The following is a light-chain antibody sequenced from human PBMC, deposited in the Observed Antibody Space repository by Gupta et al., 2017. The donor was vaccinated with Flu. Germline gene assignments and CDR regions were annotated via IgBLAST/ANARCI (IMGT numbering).Light chain of an antibody. Sequence: SYEPTQSLSMSVALGRTAKICCGGNNIGGKNVHWYQKRPGPAPVLVIYRDVSRPTRIPDRFAGSHAGNTATLTISRAQGGDEADYYCQVWESGTAHVVFGGGTKLTVL. CDR1: NIGGKN. CDR3: QVWESGTAHVV. CDR2: RDV. V-gene: IGLV3-9*01. J-gene: IGLJ2*01.